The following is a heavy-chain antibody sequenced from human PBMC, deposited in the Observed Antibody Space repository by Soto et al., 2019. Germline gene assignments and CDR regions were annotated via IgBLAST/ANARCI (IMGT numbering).Heavy chain of an antibody. CDR2: ISYDGSNQ. J-gene: IGHJ2*01. D-gene: IGHD7-27*01. CDR3: ARHARTGIHWYYDL. V-gene: IGHV3-30-3*01. CDR1: EFSFSSYA. Sequence: QVQVVESGGGVVQPGRSLRLSCAASEFSFSSYAMHWVRQAPVKGLEWVAAISYDGSNQYYGDSVKGRFTISRDNSKNTLYLQMNSLRIEDTAVYYCARHARTGIHWYYDLWGRGTLVSVSS.